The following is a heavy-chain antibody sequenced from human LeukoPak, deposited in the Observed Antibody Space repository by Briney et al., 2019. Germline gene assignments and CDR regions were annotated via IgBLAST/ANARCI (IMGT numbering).Heavy chain of an antibody. D-gene: IGHD6-13*01. CDR2: IKQDGSEK. J-gene: IGHJ4*02. Sequence: GGSLRRSCAASGFTFSSYWMSWVRQAPGKGLEWVANIKQDGSEKYYVDSVKGRFTISRDNAKNSLYLQMNSLRAEDTAVYYCARDHSFSSSWYMLDYWGQGTLVTVSS. V-gene: IGHV3-7*01. CDR1: GFTFSSYW. CDR3: ARDHSFSSSWYMLDY.